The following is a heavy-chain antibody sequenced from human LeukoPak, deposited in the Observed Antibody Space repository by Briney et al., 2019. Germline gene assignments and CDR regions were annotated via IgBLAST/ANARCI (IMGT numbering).Heavy chain of an antibody. CDR1: GGTFSSYA. D-gene: IGHD3-3*01. J-gene: IGHJ5*02. CDR2: ISAYNGNT. V-gene: IGHV1-18*01. Sequence: ASVKVSCKASGGTFSSYAISWVRQAPGQGLEWMGWISAYNGNTNYAQKLQGRVTMTTDTSTSTAYMELRSLRSDDTAVYYCARDLAEYYDFWSGYSWFDPWGQGTLVTVSS. CDR3: ARDLAEYYDFWSGYSWFDP.